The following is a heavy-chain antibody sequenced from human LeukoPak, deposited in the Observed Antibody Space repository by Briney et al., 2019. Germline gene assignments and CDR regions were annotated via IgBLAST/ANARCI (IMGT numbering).Heavy chain of an antibody. CDR3: ARETSLAGFASGLGFNY. CDR1: GFTFDDYA. V-gene: IGHV4-59*01. D-gene: IGHD6-19*01. Sequence: GSLRLSCAASGFTFDDYAMHWVRQPPGKGLEWIGYIYGSGYTNYNPSLKSRVTMSIDTSKNHFSLKLTSVTAADTATYYCARETSLAGFASGLGFNYWGQGILVTVSS. CDR2: IYGSGYT. J-gene: IGHJ4*02.